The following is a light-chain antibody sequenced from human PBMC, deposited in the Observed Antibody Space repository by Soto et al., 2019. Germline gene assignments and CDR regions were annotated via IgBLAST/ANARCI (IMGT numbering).Light chain of an antibody. CDR1: SSNIGSNT. Sequence: QSALTQPPSASGTPGQRVTISCSGSSSNIGSNTVNWYQQLPGTAPKLLIYSNNQRPSGVPDRFSGSKSGTSASLAISGLQSEEEADYYCAAWDDSLNGVVFGGGTNLTVL. CDR3: AAWDDSLNGVV. J-gene: IGLJ2*01. CDR2: SNN. V-gene: IGLV1-44*01.